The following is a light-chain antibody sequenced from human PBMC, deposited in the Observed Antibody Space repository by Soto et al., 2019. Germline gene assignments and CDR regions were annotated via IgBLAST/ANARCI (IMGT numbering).Light chain of an antibody. J-gene: IGKJ4*01. CDR3: QQYYSYPLT. V-gene: IGKV3-20*01. CDR2: GAS. CDR1: ESVSSSY. Sequence: EIVLAQSRGPLSLSPGERATLSCRASESVSSSYLAWYQQKPGQAPRLLIFGASSRATGTPDRFSGSGSGTDFTLTISCLQSEDFATYYCQQYYSYPLTFGGGTKVDIK.